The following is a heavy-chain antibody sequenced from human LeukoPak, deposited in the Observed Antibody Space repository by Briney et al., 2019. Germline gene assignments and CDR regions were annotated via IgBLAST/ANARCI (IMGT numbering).Heavy chain of an antibody. CDR3: ARVFYDFWSGPNWFDP. Sequence: PSQTLSLTCAVSGGSISSGGYSWSWIRQPPGKGLEWIGYIYHSGSTYYNPSLKSRVTISVDRSKNQFSLKLSSVTAADTAVYYCARVFYDFWSGPNWFDPWGQGTLVTVSS. CDR1: GGSISSGGYS. D-gene: IGHD3-3*01. CDR2: IYHSGST. V-gene: IGHV4-30-2*01. J-gene: IGHJ5*02.